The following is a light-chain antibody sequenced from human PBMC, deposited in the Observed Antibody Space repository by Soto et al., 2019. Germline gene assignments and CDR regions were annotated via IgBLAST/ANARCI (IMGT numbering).Light chain of an antibody. Sequence: DIHITQSPSSLSVSVGDRVTITCRTSQNINAWLAWYQQRPGQAPKLLIYDASTVQSGVPSRFSGSGSGTESTLTISSLRPDDSATYYCQQYNDWPRTFGQGTKVDIK. CDR3: QQYNDWPRT. CDR1: QNINAW. V-gene: IGKV1-5*01. CDR2: DAS. J-gene: IGKJ1*01.